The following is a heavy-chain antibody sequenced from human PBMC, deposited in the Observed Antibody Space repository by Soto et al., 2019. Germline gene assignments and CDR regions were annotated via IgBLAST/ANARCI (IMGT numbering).Heavy chain of an antibody. J-gene: IGHJ3*01. D-gene: IGHD2-2*02. V-gene: IGHV1-2*02. CDR2: INPNSGDT. CDR1: GYTFTGYY. CDR3: AGLYINTWIDGFDC. Sequence: ASVKVSCKASGYTFTGYYLHWVRQAPGQGPEWMGWINPNSGDTKYAQQFQGRVTMTRDTSISTAYMELSRLTSDDTAVFYCAGLYINTWIDGFDCWGQGTRVTVSS.